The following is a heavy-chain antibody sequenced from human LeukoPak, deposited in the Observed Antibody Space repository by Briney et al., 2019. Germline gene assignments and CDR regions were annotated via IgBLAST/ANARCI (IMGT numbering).Heavy chain of an antibody. J-gene: IGHJ3*02. D-gene: IGHD6-13*01. V-gene: IGHV4-4*07. Sequence: PSETLSLTCTVSGGSISSYYWSWIRQPAGKGLEWIGRIYTSGSTNYNPSLKSRVTISVDTSKNQFSLKLSSVTAADTAVYYCARAHLSSSWYSDAFDIWGQGTMVTVSS. CDR2: IYTSGST. CDR1: GGSISSYY. CDR3: ARAHLSSSWYSDAFDI.